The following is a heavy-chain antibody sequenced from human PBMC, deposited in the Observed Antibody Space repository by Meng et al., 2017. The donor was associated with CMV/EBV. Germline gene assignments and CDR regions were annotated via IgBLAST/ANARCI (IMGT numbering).Heavy chain of an antibody. Sequence: LSCAVSGFAFSGSYVGWMSQAAGEGLEWVAYISESGTSMYYADSVRGRFTISRDNAKNSLYLDMNSLRVEDTAVYYCASDGKTVDFWGQGTLVTVSS. CDR3: ASDGKTVDF. J-gene: IGHJ4*02. CDR1: GFAFSGSY. D-gene: IGHD4-17*01. CDR2: ISESGTSM. V-gene: IGHV3-11*04.